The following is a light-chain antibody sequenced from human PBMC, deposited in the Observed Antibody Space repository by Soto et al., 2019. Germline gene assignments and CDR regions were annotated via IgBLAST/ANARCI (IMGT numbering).Light chain of an antibody. CDR1: QSVSSSY. CDR3: QQYDSSPKT. V-gene: IGKV3-20*01. CDR2: GAS. Sequence: TMLNQYTCALSWAAGESTSRSSRASQSVSSSYLAWYQQKPGQAPRLLIYGASSRATGIPDRFSGTGSGTDIPLTFSRLEPEDFAVYYCQQYDSSPKTFGQGTKVDIK. J-gene: IGKJ1*01.